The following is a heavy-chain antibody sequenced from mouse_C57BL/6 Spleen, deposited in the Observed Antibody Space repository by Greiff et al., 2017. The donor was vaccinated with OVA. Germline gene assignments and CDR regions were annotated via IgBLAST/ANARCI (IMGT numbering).Heavy chain of an antibody. V-gene: IGHV5-6*01. D-gene: IGHD2-5*01. J-gene: IGHJ2*01. Sequence: EVKLMESGGDLVKPGGSLKLSCAASGFTFSSYGMSWVRQTPDKRLEWVATISSGGSYTYYPDSVKGRFTISRDNAKNTLYLQMSSLKSEDTAMYYCARNDYSNYAGNYFDYWGQGTTLTVSS. CDR2: ISSGGSYT. CDR3: ARNDYSNYAGNYFDY. CDR1: GFTFSSYG.